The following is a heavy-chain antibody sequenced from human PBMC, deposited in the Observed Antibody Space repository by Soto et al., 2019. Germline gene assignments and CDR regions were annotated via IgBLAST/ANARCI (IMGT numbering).Heavy chain of an antibody. CDR1: GFTFSSYG. V-gene: IGHV3-30*03. CDR3: ASESGSYPFGY. J-gene: IGHJ4*02. Sequence: GGSLRLSCAASGFTFSSYGMHWVRQAPGKGLEWVAVISYDGSNKYYADSVKGRFTISRDNSKNTLYLQMNSLRAEDTAVYYCASESGSYPFGYWGQGTLVTVSS. D-gene: IGHD1-26*01. CDR2: ISYDGSNK.